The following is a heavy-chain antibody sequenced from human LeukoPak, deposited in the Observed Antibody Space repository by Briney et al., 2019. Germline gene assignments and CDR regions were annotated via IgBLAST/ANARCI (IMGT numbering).Heavy chain of an antibody. CDR3: ARDPLTLYDYYMDV. D-gene: IGHD3-9*01. V-gene: IGHV3-21*01. Sequence: PGGSLRLSCAASAFSLNAYNMNWVRQAPGKGLEWVSSISYTGTYIYYADSVKGRFTISRDNAQNSLYLQMNSLRAEDTAVYYCARDPLTLYDYYMDVWGKGTTVTVSS. CDR1: AFSLNAYN. J-gene: IGHJ6*03. CDR2: ISYTGTYI.